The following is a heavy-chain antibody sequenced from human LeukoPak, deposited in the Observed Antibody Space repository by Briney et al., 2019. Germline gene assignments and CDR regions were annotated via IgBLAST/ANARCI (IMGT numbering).Heavy chain of an antibody. CDR1: GFTFRTTA. D-gene: IGHD1-20*01. J-gene: IGHJ4*02. Sequence: GGSLRLSCAASGFTFRTTAMTWVRQAPGKGLEWVSGISNSGGSTDYADSVKGRFTISRDNSKNTLSLQMNSLRAEDTAVYYCAKDLNWPRSEYWGQGTLVTVSS. CDR3: AKDLNWPRSEY. CDR2: ISNSGGST. V-gene: IGHV3-23*01.